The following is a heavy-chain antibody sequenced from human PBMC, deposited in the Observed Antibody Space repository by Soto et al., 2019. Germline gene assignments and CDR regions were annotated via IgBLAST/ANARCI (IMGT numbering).Heavy chain of an antibody. CDR1: GFTFSSYW. CDR2: IKQDGSEK. V-gene: IGHV3-7*04. J-gene: IGHJ5*02. CDR3: AKDNCISTSCYRLYNWFDP. Sequence: PGGSLRLSCAASGFTFSSYWMSWVRQAPGKGLEWVANIKQDGSEKYYADSVKGRFTISRDNSKNTLYLQMNNLRAEDTAVYYCAKDNCISTSCYRLYNWFDPWGQGTLVTVSS. D-gene: IGHD2-2*01.